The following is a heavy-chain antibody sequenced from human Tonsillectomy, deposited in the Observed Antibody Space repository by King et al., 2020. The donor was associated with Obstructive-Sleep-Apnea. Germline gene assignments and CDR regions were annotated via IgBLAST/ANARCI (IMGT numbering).Heavy chain of an antibody. Sequence: VQLVESGGLVVQPGGSLRLSCAASGFTFDDYTMHWVRHAPGKGLEWVSLISWNGASTYYADSVKGRFTISRDNSKNSLYLQMKSLRSEDTALYYCGRGDDAFDLWGQGTMVTVSS. CDR2: ISWNGAST. D-gene: IGHD2-21*02. V-gene: IGHV3-43*01. J-gene: IGHJ3*01. CDR1: GFTFDDYT. CDR3: GRGDDAFDL.